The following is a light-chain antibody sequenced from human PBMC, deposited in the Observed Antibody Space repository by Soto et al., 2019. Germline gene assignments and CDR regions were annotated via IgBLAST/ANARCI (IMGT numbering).Light chain of an antibody. CDR2: DVS. CDR1: SSDIGGYNY. CDR3: SSYTTSGSRL. J-gene: IGLJ2*01. Sequence: QSALTQPASVSGSPGQSITISCTGTSSDIGGYNYVSWYQQHPGKAPKLMIYDVSRRPSWISNRFSGSKSGNTASLTISGLQAEDEADYYCSSYTTSGSRLFGGGTKLTVL. V-gene: IGLV2-14*03.